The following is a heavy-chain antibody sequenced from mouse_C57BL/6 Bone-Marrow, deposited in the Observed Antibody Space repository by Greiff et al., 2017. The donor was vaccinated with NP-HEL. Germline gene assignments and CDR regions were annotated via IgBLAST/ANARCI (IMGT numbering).Heavy chain of an antibody. Sequence: EVKLVESGPGLVKPSQSLSLTCSVTGYSITSGYYWNWIRQFPGNKLEWMGYISYDGSNNYNPSLKNRISITRDTSKNQFFLKLNSVTTEDTATYYCARGGELGLFDYWGQGTTLTVSS. CDR3: ARGGELGLFDY. V-gene: IGHV3-6*01. CDR2: ISYDGSN. CDR1: GYSITSGYY. D-gene: IGHD4-1*01. J-gene: IGHJ2*01.